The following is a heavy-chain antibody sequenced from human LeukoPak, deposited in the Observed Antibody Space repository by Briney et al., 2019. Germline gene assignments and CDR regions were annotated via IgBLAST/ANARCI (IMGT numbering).Heavy chain of an antibody. CDR3: ARGRWDGYNLPYLDY. V-gene: IGHV1-18*01. CDR2: ISAYNGNT. D-gene: IGHD5-24*01. J-gene: IGHJ4*02. CDR1: GYTFTSYG. Sequence: GASVKVSCKASGYTFTSYGISWVRQAPGQGLEWMGWISAYNGNTNYAQKLQGRVTMTTDTSTSTAYMELRSLRSDDTAVYYCARGRWDGYNLPYLDYWGQGTLVTVSS.